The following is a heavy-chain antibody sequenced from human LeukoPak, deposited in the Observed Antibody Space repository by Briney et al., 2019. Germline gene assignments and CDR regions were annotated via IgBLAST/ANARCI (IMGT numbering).Heavy chain of an antibody. J-gene: IGHJ6*02. Sequence: SETLSLTCAVYGGSFSGYYWSWIRQPPGKGLEWIGEINHSGSTNYNPSLKSRVTISVDTSKNQFSLKPSSVTAADTAVYYCASLRRGYSYGPNYYYYYGMDVWGQGTTVTVSS. CDR3: ASLRRGYSYGPNYYYYYGMDV. V-gene: IGHV4-34*01. D-gene: IGHD5-18*01. CDR2: INHSGST. CDR1: GGSFSGYY.